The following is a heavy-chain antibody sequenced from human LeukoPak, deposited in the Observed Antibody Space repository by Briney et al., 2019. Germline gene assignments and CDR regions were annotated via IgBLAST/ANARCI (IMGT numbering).Heavy chain of an antibody. Sequence: GRSLRLSCAASGFTFDDYAMHWVRQAPGKGLEWVSGINWSSGSTGYADSVKGRFTISRDNAKNSLYLQMNSLRAEDTAVYYCAREDYGDYELDYWGQGTLVTVSS. CDR3: AREDYGDYELDY. D-gene: IGHD4-17*01. CDR1: GFTFDDYA. V-gene: IGHV3-9*01. J-gene: IGHJ4*02. CDR2: INWSSGST.